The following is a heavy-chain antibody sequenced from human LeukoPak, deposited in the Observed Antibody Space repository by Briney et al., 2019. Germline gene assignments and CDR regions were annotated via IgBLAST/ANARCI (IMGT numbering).Heavy chain of an antibody. CDR1: GGTHLKYR. D-gene: IGHD3-10*02. V-gene: IGHV1-69*02. Sequence: SVKDSFKGTGGTHLKYRISWLRQAPGQGIAWMGRIIPILAKRKHAEKFQCRVTITAEKSTSTGYMAQSSLSLEVTPVCYCASVVYFRGGTSSSTHYGMYGWGQGTTVTVSS. J-gene: IGHJ6*02. CDR3: ASVVYFRGGTSSSTHYGMYG. CDR2: IIPILAKR.